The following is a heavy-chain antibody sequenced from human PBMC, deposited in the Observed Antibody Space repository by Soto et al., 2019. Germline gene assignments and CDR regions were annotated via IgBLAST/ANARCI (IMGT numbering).Heavy chain of an antibody. Sequence: ASVKVSFKASGYTFTVYYIHWVRQAPGQGPEWMGWINPNSGGPNYAQKFQGRVTMTRDTSISTAYMELSSLRSDDTAVYYCAREVALGSGKWFDHWGQGTLVTVSS. CDR1: GYTFTVYY. CDR2: INPNSGGP. J-gene: IGHJ5*02. CDR3: AREVALGSGKWFDH. V-gene: IGHV1-2*02. D-gene: IGHD1-26*01.